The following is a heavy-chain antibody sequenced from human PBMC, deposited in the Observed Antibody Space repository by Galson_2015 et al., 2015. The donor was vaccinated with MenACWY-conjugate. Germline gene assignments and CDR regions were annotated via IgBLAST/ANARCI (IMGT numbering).Heavy chain of an antibody. V-gene: IGHV3-48*03. CDR3: ARVGTWIHQYFYYMDV. D-gene: IGHD5-18*01. Sequence: VRQAPGEGLEWLSYISKSGSPIYYADSVKGRFTISRDNIKKSLFLEMNSLRAGDTGVYYCARVGTWIHQYFYYMDVWGKGTTVTVS. J-gene: IGHJ6*03. CDR2: ISKSGSPI.